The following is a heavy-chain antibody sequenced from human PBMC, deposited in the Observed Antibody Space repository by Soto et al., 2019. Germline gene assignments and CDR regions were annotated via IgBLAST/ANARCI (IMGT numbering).Heavy chain of an antibody. Sequence: EVHLVESGGGLVQPGGSLRLSCAASGFTFSGHWMSWVRQAPGKGLEWVAHIKQDGSETFYVGSVKGRFTISRDNAKNSLDLQMNSLRAEDTALYYCARDRAFCSGTNCRRGSIYYYYMDVWGNGTTVTLSS. CDR1: GFTFSGHW. V-gene: IGHV3-7*01. J-gene: IGHJ6*03. CDR3: ARDRAFCSGTNCRRGSIYYYYMDV. CDR2: IKQDGSET. D-gene: IGHD2-2*01.